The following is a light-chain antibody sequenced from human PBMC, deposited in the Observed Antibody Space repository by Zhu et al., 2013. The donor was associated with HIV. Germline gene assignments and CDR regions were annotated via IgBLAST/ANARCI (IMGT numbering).Light chain of an antibody. CDR3: QHYDGHSGT. Sequence: DFQLTQSPSTVSASVGDRVTITCRASQTLTNWLAWYQQKPGKAPKLLIYKTSTLDTGVPSRFSASGSGTQFTLTVSSLQPDDFATYFCQHYDGHSGTFGQGTQGG. CDR2: KTS. V-gene: IGKV1-5*03. CDR1: QTLTNW. J-gene: IGKJ1*01.